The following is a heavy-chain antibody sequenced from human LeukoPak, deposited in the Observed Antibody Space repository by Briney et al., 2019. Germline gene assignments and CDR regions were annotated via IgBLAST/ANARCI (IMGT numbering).Heavy chain of an antibody. CDR1: GGSISSYY. CDR3: ASSDFWRGYGDY. CDR2: IYYSGST. V-gene: IGHV4-59*13. Sequence: KPSETLSLTCTVSGGSISSYYWSWIRQPPGKGLVWFGYIYYSGSTNYNPSLKSRVTISVDTSKNQFSLKLSSVTAADTAVYYCASSDFWRGYGDYWGQGTLVTVSS. J-gene: IGHJ4*02. D-gene: IGHD3-3*01.